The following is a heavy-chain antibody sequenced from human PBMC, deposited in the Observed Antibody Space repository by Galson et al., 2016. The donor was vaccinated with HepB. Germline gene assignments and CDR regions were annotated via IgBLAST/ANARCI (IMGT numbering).Heavy chain of an antibody. CDR3: ARAAYCSGAAGYSEGLDV. J-gene: IGHJ6*02. D-gene: IGHD2-15*01. Sequence: SVKVSCKATGNTFSGSGFSWVRQAPGQGLQWIGWINTYNSDTAYSQSLQGRVTLTTDTSTSTAYMELRSLRSDDTAVYYCARAAYCSGAAGYSEGLDVWGQGTTVTVSS. CDR2: INTYNSDT. V-gene: IGHV1-18*01. CDR1: GNTFSGSG.